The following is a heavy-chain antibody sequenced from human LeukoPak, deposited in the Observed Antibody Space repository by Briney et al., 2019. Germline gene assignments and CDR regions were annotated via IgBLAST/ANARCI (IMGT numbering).Heavy chain of an antibody. Sequence: GASGKASCRASGHTLTDNYLHGVKQAPGQGLQWMGMVNPTAGSRAYAQDFQDRVTMTRDTSTSTVYMELYSLRSEDTAMYYCARDPTNWGQGTLVTVSS. CDR1: GHTLTDNY. J-gene: IGHJ4*02. CDR3: ARDPTN. CDR2: VNPTAGSR. V-gene: IGHV1-46*03.